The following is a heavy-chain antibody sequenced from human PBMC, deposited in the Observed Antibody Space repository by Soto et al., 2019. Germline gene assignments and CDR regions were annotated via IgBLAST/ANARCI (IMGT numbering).Heavy chain of an antibody. Sequence: QAQLVESGGGVVQPGRSLRLSCAASGFTFSDYGMHWVRQAPGKGLEWVAVISYDGSNKFYADSVKGRFTISRDNSKNTLYLQMNSLRAEDTALYYCAKDLAVAGGYYFDYWGQGTLVTVSS. CDR2: ISYDGSNK. D-gene: IGHD6-19*01. V-gene: IGHV3-30*18. CDR1: GFTFSDYG. CDR3: AKDLAVAGGYYFDY. J-gene: IGHJ4*02.